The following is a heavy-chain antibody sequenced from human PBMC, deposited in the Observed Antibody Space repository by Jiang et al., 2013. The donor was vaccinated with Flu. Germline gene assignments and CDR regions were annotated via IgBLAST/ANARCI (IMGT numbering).Heavy chain of an antibody. CDR1: GFTFSYYA. CDR3: ATLRGSTYDTYLADF. V-gene: IGHV3-30*02. CDR2: IWHDGSNK. D-gene: IGHD3-9*01. J-gene: IGHJ4*02. Sequence: PGGSLRLSCAASGFTFSYYAMYWVRQAPGKGLEWVASIWHDGSNKYYADSVKGRFTVSRENSKNTLYLQMDSLRAEDTAVYYCATLRGSTYDTYLADFWGQGTLVTVSS.